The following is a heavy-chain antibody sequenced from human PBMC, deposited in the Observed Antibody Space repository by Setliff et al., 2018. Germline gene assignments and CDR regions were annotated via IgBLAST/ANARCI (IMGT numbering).Heavy chain of an antibody. CDR1: GFNFSNAW. CDR2: IKSKTDGGPI. J-gene: IGHJ6*02. CDR3: TTVQCGDCNYWDYHGLDV. Sequence: KTGGSLRLSCAASGFNFSNAWMIWVRQAPGKGLEWVGRIKSKTDGGPIDYAAPVKGRFSISRDDSKNTVSLQMNSLKTEDTGIYYCTTVQCGDCNYWDYHGLDVWGQGTTVTVSS. V-gene: IGHV3-15*01. D-gene: IGHD2-21*02.